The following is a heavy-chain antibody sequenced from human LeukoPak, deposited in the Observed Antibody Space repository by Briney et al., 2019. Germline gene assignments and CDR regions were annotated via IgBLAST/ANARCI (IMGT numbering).Heavy chain of an antibody. V-gene: IGHV1-69*06. Sequence: GASVKVSCKASGGTFSSYAISWVRQAPGQGLEWMGGIIPIFGTANYAQKFQGRVTITADKSTGTAYMELSSLRSEDTAVYYCASDYQELSYGDPWYWGQGTLVTVSS. CDR3: ASDYQELSYGDPWY. CDR1: GGTFSSYA. J-gene: IGHJ4*02. CDR2: IIPIFGTA. D-gene: IGHD4-17*01.